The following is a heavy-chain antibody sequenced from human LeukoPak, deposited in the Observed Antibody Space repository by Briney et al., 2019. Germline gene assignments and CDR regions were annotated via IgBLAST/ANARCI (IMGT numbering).Heavy chain of an antibody. V-gene: IGHV4-59*08. Sequence: PSETLSLTCTVSGDSISSYFWNWIRQTPGKGLEWIGNIYRSGVTYYNPSLKSRVTISVDTSKNHFSLRLSSVTAADTAVYFCARIDWNPDYWGQGTLVTVSS. J-gene: IGHJ4*02. CDR2: IYRSGVT. CDR3: ARIDWNPDY. D-gene: IGHD3-9*01. CDR1: GDSISSYF.